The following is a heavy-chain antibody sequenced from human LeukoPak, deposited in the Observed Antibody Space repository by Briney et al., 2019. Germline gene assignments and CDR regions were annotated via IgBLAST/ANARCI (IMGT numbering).Heavy chain of an antibody. CDR2: IYWDDDK. Sequence: ASGPTLVNPTQTLTLTCTFSGFSLSTSGVGVGWIRQPPGKALEWLALIYWDDDKRYSPSLKSRLTITKDTSKNQVVLTMTNMDPVDTATYYCAHSRITMVRGVITYFDYWGQGTLVTVPS. CDR1: GFSLSTSGVG. CDR3: AHSRITMVRGVITYFDY. J-gene: IGHJ4*02. D-gene: IGHD3-10*01. V-gene: IGHV2-5*02.